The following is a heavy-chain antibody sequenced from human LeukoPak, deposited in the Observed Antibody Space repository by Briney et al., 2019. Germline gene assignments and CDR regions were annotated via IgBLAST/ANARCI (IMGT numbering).Heavy chain of an antibody. Sequence: SETLSLTCTVSVGSITTTNYYWAWIRQPPGEGLQWIGSVYYRGNTYSNPSLESRITMSVNTAKNQFSLRLTSVTAADTVLYYCARDTVPPRNATEQKTGTYYWGLGTLVTVSS. CDR2: VYYRGNT. D-gene: IGHD7-27*01. CDR3: ARDTVPPRNATEQKTGTYY. CDR1: VGSITTTNYY. J-gene: IGHJ4*01. V-gene: IGHV4-39*02.